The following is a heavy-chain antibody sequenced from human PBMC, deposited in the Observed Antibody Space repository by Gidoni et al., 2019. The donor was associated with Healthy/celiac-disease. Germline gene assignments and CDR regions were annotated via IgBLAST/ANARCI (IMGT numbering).Heavy chain of an antibody. Sequence: EVQLVESGGGLVQHGRSLRLSCAASGFTFDDYAMHWVRQAPGKGLEWVSGISWNSGSIGYADSVKGRFTISRDNAKNSLYLQMNSLRAEDTALYYCAKSKGYGEQQPFDYWGQGTLVTVSS. CDR3: AKSKGYGEQQPFDY. J-gene: IGHJ4*02. V-gene: IGHV3-9*01. D-gene: IGHD6-13*01. CDR1: GFTFDDYA. CDR2: ISWNSGSI.